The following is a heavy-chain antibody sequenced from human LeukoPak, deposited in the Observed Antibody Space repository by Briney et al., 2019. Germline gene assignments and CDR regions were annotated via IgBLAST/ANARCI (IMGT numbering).Heavy chain of an antibody. D-gene: IGHD5-18*01. CDR2: VNHSGST. J-gene: IGHJ4*02. Sequence: SETLSLTCSVSGASVSDGNYYWSWIRQPPRKGLEWIGEVNHSGSTNYNPSLKSRVTISVDTSKNQFSLKLTSVTAADTAVYYCARGYRGYSYAYAWFDYWGQGTLVTVSS. CDR1: GASVSDGNYY. V-gene: IGHV4-61*01. CDR3: ARGYRGYSYAYAWFDY.